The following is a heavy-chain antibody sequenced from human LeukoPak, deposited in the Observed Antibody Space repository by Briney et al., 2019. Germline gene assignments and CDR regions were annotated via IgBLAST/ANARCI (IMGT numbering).Heavy chain of an antibody. Sequence: GSLRLSCAASGFTVSTNYMSWVRQAPGKGLVWVSVIYSGGRTYYADSVKGRFTISRDNSKNTVYVQMNSLRAEDTAVYYCAREAPFGSFDYWGQGTLVTVSS. D-gene: IGHD3-3*01. CDR3: AREAPFGSFDY. CDR2: IYSGGRT. V-gene: IGHV3-53*01. J-gene: IGHJ4*02. CDR1: GFTVSTNY.